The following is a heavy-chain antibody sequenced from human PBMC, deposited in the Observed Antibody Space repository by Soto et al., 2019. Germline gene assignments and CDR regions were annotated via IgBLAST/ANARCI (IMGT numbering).Heavy chain of an antibody. CDR3: AKVTPGWYLDF. CDR1: GDTFSSYA. J-gene: IGHJ4*01. CDR2: IIPKFNTI. Sequence: SVKVSCKASGDTFSSYAISWVRQAPGQGLEWMGGIIPKFNTIDHGQKFQGRVTIAADTSTSTAYMELSSLRSDDTAVYYCAKVTPGWYLDFWAQGTLVTVSS. V-gene: IGHV1-69*06.